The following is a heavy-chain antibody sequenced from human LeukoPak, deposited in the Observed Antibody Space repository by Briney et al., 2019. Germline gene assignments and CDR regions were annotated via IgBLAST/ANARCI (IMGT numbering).Heavy chain of an antibody. J-gene: IGHJ6*03. CDR3: ARGERGAPYYYYYMDV. CDR1: GFTFSSYW. Sequence: GGSLRLSCAASGFTFSSYWMHWVRQAPGKGLVWVSRINTDGSSTSYADSVKGRFTISRDNAKNTLYLQMNSLRAEDTAVYYCARGERGAPYYYYYMDVWGKGTTVTVSS. CDR2: INTDGSST. D-gene: IGHD3-10*01. V-gene: IGHV3-74*01.